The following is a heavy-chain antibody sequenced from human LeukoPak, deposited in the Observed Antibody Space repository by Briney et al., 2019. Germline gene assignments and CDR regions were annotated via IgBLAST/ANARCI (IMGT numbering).Heavy chain of an antibody. V-gene: IGHV4-39*01. CDR3: ARFGYSSGWVYYYYMDV. CDR1: GGSISSSSYY. CDR2: IYYSGST. Sequence: SETLSLTCTVSGGSISSSSYYWGWVRQPPGTGVEWIGSIYYSGSTYDNPSRKRRVTISVDTSKNQFSLKLSSVTAADTAVYYCARFGYSSGWVYYYYMDVWGKGTTVTVSS. D-gene: IGHD6-19*01. J-gene: IGHJ6*03.